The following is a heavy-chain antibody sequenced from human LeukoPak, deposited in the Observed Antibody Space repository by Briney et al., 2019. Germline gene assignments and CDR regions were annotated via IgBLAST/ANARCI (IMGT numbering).Heavy chain of an antibody. CDR2: INPSGDGT. Sequence: ASVKVSCKASGFTFSSHYMHWVRQAPGQGLEWMGLINPSGDGTTYEQKFQGRVTVTRDTSTSTVYMDLSSLTSEDTAVYYCARDVSGPNYWWLDPWGQGTLVTVSS. CDR1: GFTFSSHY. CDR3: ARDVSGPNYWWLDP. V-gene: IGHV1-46*01. J-gene: IGHJ5*02. D-gene: IGHD2-8*02.